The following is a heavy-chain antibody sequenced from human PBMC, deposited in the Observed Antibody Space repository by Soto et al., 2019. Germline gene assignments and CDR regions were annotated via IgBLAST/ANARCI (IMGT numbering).Heavy chain of an antibody. CDR1: GFTFSSYG. CDR3: ARDLRYYDILTGYYVYYYYGMDV. J-gene: IGHJ6*02. V-gene: IGHV3-33*01. D-gene: IGHD3-9*01. Sequence: GSLRLSCAASGFTFSSYGMHWVRQAPGKGLEWVAVIWYDGSNKYYADSVKGRFTISRDNSKNTLYLQMNSLRAEDTAVYYCARDLRYYDILTGYYVYYYYGMDVWGQGTTVTVSS. CDR2: IWYDGSNK.